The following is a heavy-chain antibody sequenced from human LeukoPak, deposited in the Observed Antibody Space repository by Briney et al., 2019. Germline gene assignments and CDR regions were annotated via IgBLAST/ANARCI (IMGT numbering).Heavy chain of an antibody. CDR3: ASLPLAVPDY. J-gene: IGHJ4*02. Sequence: PSETLFLTCTVSGGSISSSSYYWGWIRQPPGKGLEWIVRIYYSGSTYYNPSLKSRVTIFVDTSKNQFSLKLSSVTAADTALYYCASLPLAVPDYWGQGTLVTVSS. V-gene: IGHV4-39*01. CDR1: GGSISSSSYY. D-gene: IGHD6-19*01. CDR2: IYYSGST.